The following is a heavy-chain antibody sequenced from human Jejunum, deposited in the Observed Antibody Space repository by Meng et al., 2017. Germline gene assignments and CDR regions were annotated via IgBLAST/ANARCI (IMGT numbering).Heavy chain of an antibody. CDR2: IKSDGSTT. D-gene: IGHD2-2*01. J-gene: IGHJ4*02. Sequence: GESLKISCAVSGFTFSSYWMHWVRQAPGKGLVWVAHIKSDGSTTNYADSVKGRFTISRDNAMNTLYLQMNSLTVEDTAIYYCASQTSTGYWGQGTLVTVSS. V-gene: IGHV3-74*01. CDR3: ASQTSTGY. CDR1: GFTFSSYW.